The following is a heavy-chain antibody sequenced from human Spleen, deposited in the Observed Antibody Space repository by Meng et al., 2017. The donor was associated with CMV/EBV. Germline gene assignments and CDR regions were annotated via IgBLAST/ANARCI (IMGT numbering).Heavy chain of an antibody. V-gene: IGHV3-35*01. Sequence: GESLKISCAASGFTFSNSDMNWVHQAPGKRLEWVSGVSWNGSRTHYADSVKGRFIISRDNSRNTLYLQTNSLRAEDTAVYYCARGFGVGSYYGMDVWGQGTTVTVSS. J-gene: IGHJ6*02. CDR1: GFTFSNSD. D-gene: IGHD3-10*01. CDR2: VSWNGSRT. CDR3: ARGFGVGSYYGMDV.